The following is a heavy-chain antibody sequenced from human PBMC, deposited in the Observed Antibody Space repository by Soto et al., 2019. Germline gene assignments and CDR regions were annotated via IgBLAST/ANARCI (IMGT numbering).Heavy chain of an antibody. D-gene: IGHD3-3*01. CDR2: INPSGGST. J-gene: IGHJ6*02. Sequence: ASVKVSCKASGYTFTSYYMHWVRQAPGQGLEWIGIINPSGGSTSYAQKFQGRVTMTRDTSTSTVYMELSSLRSEDTAVYYCARVKDRITILEWLLYVGYYYYYGMDVWGQGTTVTVSS. CDR3: ARVKDRITILEWLLYVGYYYYYGMDV. CDR1: GYTFTSYY. V-gene: IGHV1-46*01.